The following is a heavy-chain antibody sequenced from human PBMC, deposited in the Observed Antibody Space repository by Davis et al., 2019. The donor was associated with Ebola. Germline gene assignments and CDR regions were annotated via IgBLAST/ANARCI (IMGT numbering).Heavy chain of an antibody. CDR3: ARGWLRTGLDY. V-gene: IGHV6-1*01. J-gene: IGHJ4*02. CDR2: TYYSSKWYK. CDR1: GDSVSSGG. D-gene: IGHD5-12*01. Sequence: PSETLSLTCAISGDSVSSGGWNWIRQSPSRGLEWLGRTYYSSKWYKDYAVAVKSRITINPDTSKNQFSLQLNSVTPEDTAVYYCARGWLRTGLDYWGQGTLVTVSS.